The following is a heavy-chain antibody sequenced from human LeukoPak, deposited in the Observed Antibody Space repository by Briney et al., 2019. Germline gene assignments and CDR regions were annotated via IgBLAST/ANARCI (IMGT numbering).Heavy chain of an antibody. J-gene: IGHJ5*02. V-gene: IGHV3-30*02. D-gene: IGHD2-2*01. CDR1: GFTFSSYG. Sequence: GGSLRLSCAASGFTFSSYGMHWVRQAPGKGLEWVAFIRYDGSNKYYADSVKGRFTISRDNSKNTLYLQMNSLRAEDTAMYYCAKGRTCSSTSCYPRGYNWFDPWGQGTLVTVSS. CDR3: AKGRTCSSTSCYPRGYNWFDP. CDR2: IRYDGSNK.